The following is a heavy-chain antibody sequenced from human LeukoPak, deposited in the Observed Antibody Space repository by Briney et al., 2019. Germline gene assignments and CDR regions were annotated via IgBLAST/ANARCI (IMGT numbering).Heavy chain of an antibody. Sequence: SQTLSLTCAVSGGSTSSGGYSWSWIRQPPGKGLEWIGYIYHSGSTYYNPSLKSRVTISVDRSKNQFSLKLSSVTAADTAVYYCARGAIFGVVIGPWGQGTLVTVSS. D-gene: IGHD3-3*01. CDR1: GGSTSSGGYS. J-gene: IGHJ5*02. V-gene: IGHV4-30-2*01. CDR2: IYHSGST. CDR3: ARGAIFGVVIGP.